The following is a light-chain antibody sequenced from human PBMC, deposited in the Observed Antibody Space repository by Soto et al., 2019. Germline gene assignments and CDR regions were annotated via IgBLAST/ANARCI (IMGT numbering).Light chain of an antibody. CDR3: QLSHNTRRT. V-gene: IGKV1-39*01. Sequence: DIQMTQFPSSLSASVGDRVTITCRASQSISTVLNWYQQRPGEAPELLIYGTSTLQSGVPSRFSGSGFGTDFTLTISGLQPEAFATYYCQLSHNTRRTFGQGTKVEIK. J-gene: IGKJ1*01. CDR2: GTS. CDR1: QSISTV.